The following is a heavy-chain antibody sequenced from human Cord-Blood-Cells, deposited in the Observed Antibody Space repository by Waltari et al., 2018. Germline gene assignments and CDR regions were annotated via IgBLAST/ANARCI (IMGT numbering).Heavy chain of an antibody. D-gene: IGHD6-13*01. J-gene: IGHJ3*02. CDR2: IYSGGST. V-gene: IGHV3-66*01. CDR1: GFTVRSPY. CDR3: ARDGIAAAGKAPGAFDI. Sequence: EVQLVESGGGLVKPGGSLRLSCAASGFTVRSPYMTWVRTAPGKGLEWVSVIYSGGSTYYADSVKGRFTISRDNSKNTLYLQMNSLRAEDTAVYYCARDGIAAAGKAPGAFDIWGQGTMVTVSS.